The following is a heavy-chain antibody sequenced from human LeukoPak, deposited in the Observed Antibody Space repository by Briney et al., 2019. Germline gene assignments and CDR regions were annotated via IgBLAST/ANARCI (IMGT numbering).Heavy chain of an antibody. D-gene: IGHD5-18*01. V-gene: IGHV4-61*02. CDR3: ARHSRDTAMVDY. J-gene: IGHJ4*02. CDR1: GGSISSGSYY. Sequence: KPSQTLSLTCTVSGGSISSGSYYWSWIRQPAGKGLEWIGRIYTSGSTNYNPSLKSRVTISVDTSKNQFSLKLSSVTAADTAVYYCARHSRDTAMVDYWGQGTLVTVSS. CDR2: IYTSGST.